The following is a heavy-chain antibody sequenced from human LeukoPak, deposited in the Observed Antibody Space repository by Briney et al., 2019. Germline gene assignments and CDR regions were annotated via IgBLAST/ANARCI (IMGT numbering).Heavy chain of an antibody. CDR3: ARAFWGYYYGSGSYLSY. CDR2: ISYDGSNK. V-gene: IGHV3-30*03. Sequence: GGSLRLSCAASGFTFSSYGMHWVRQAPGKGLEWVAVISYDGSNKYYADSVKGRFTISRDNSKNTLYLQMNSLRAEDTAVYYCARAFWGYYYGSGSYLSYWGQGTLVTVSS. J-gene: IGHJ4*02. CDR1: GFTFSSYG. D-gene: IGHD3-10*01.